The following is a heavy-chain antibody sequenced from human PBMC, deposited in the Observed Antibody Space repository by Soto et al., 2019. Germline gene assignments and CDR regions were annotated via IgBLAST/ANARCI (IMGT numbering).Heavy chain of an antibody. J-gene: IGHJ6*02. CDR3: ARGGDCSGGSCYYDGMDV. CDR1: GYTFTSYA. D-gene: IGHD2-15*01. V-gene: IGHV1-3*01. CDR2: INAGNGNT. Sequence: ASVKVSCKASGYTFTSYAMHWVRQAPGQRLEWMGWINAGNGNTKYSQKFQGRVTITRDTSASTAYMELSSLRSEDTAVYYCARGGDCSGGSCYYDGMDVWGQGTTVTVSS.